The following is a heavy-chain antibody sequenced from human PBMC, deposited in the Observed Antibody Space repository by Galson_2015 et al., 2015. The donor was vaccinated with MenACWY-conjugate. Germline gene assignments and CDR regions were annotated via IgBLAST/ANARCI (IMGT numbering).Heavy chain of an antibody. CDR2: INPSGGST. D-gene: IGHD3-9*01. Sequence: SVKVSCKASGYTFTSYYMHWVRQAPGQGLEWMGIINPSGGSTSYAQKFQGRVTMTRDTSTSTVYMELSSLRSEDTAVYYCARETLEYYDILTGTRGYYYYYGMDVWGQGTTVTVSS. CDR1: GYTFTSYY. CDR3: ARETLEYYDILTGTRGYYYYYGMDV. J-gene: IGHJ6*02. V-gene: IGHV1-46*01.